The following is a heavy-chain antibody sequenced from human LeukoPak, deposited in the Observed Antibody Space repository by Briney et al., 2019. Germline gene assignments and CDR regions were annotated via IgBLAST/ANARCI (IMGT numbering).Heavy chain of an antibody. Sequence: SETLSLTCTVPGGSISSSSYYWGWIRQPPGKGLEWIGSIYYSGSTYYNPSLKSRVTISVDTSKNQFSLKLSSVTAADTAVYYCARGESITMIVVVITTGAFDIWGQGTMVTVSS. D-gene: IGHD3-22*01. CDR2: IYYSGST. CDR3: ARGESITMIVVVITTGAFDI. V-gene: IGHV4-39*07. CDR1: GGSISSSSYY. J-gene: IGHJ3*02.